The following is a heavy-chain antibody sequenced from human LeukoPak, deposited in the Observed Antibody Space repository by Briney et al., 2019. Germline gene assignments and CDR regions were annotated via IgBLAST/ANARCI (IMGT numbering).Heavy chain of an antibody. J-gene: IGHJ3*02. CDR2: INWNGGST. V-gene: IGHV3-20*04. Sequence: PGGSLRLSCAASGFTFDDYGMSWVRQAPGKGLEWVSGINWNGGSTGYADSVKGRFTISRDNAKNSLYLQMNSLRAEDTALYYCARDHAWKAYCSMMGGGAFDIWGQGTMVTVSS. CDR1: GFTFDDYG. CDR3: ARDHAWKAYCSMMGGGAFDI. D-gene: IGHD2-21*01.